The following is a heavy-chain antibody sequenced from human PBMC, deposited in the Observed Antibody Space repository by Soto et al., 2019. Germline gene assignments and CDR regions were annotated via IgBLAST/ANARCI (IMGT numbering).Heavy chain of an antibody. CDR3: ARDLTIIPATHPRLENYGMDV. V-gene: IGHV1-18*01. Sequence: QVQLVQSAAEVKKPGASVKVSCKGSGYSFPSYGISLVRRAPGQGLEWMGWVSPYNGHTQFAQRFQGRVTMTTDTSSKPAYMELRNLRSDDTSHYYCARDLTIIPATHPRLENYGMDVWGQGTTVIVSS. D-gene: IGHD1-26*01. CDR2: VSPYNGHT. J-gene: IGHJ6*02. CDR1: GYSFPSYG.